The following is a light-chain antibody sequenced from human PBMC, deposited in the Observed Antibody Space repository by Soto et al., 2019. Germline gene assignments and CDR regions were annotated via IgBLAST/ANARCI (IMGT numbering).Light chain of an antibody. J-gene: IGKJ1*01. CDR2: GAS. V-gene: IGKV3-20*01. CDR1: QIVSNNY. CDR3: QQFAIAPWT. Sequence: EIVLTQSPGTLSLSPGERATLSCRASQIVSNNYLAWYQHKPGQAPRLLIYGASSRATGIPDRISGSGSGTDFTLDISRLEPDDCAVYYCQQFAIAPWTFGQGTKVEIK.